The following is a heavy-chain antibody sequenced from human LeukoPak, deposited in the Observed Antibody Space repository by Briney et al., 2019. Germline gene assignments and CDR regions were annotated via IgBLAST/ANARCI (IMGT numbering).Heavy chain of an antibody. D-gene: IGHD3-9*01. CDR3: AKDYDILTGYAYFDY. CDR2: ISGSGGST. Sequence: GGSLRLSCAASGFTFSSYAMSWVRQAPGKGLEWVSAISGSGGSTYYADSVKGRFTISRDNSKNTLYLQMNNLRAEDTAVYYCAKDYDILTGYAYFDYWGQGTLVTVSS. CDR1: GFTFSSYA. V-gene: IGHV3-23*01. J-gene: IGHJ4*02.